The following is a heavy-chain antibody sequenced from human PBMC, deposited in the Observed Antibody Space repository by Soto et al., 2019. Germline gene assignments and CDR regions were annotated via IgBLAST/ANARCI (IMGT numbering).Heavy chain of an antibody. V-gene: IGHV1-2*04. Sequence: QVQLVQSGAEVKKPGASVRVSCKASGYSFSAYYIHWMRQAPGQGLGWMGWINPNSGGTKFAQKFQGWVTMTRDTSISTAYMELSRLKSDDTAVYFCARESGGTTATLDYYYCYMDVWGKGTTVTVSS. CDR1: GYSFSAYY. CDR3: ARESGGTTATLDYYYCYMDV. J-gene: IGHJ6*03. D-gene: IGHD4-17*01. CDR2: INPNSGGT.